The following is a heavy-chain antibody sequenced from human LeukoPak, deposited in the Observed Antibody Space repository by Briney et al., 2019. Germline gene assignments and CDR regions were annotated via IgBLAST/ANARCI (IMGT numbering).Heavy chain of an antibody. J-gene: IGHJ4*02. D-gene: IGHD2-8*01. CDR2: IWYDGSNK. V-gene: IGHV3-33*01. Sequence: PGGSLRLSCATSGFAFSSFAMHWVRQAPGKGLEWVAVIWYDGSNKYYADSVKGRFTISRDNSKNTLYLQMNSLRAEDTAVYYCARDPPYCTNGVCYESDYWGQGTLVTVSS. CDR1: GFAFSSFA. CDR3: ARDPPYCTNGVCYESDY.